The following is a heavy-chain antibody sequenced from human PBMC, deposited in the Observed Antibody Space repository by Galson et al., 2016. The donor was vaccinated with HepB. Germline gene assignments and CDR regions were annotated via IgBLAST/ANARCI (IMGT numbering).Heavy chain of an antibody. V-gene: IGHV3-13*01. CDR2: IGTAPGDT. CDR1: GFSFSLYD. CDR3: ARGKSLWTTPWNYGLDV. D-gene: IGHD4-17*01. Sequence: SLRLSCAASGFSFSLYDMHWVRPVTGKGLEWVSAIGTAPGDTNYLDSVKGRFTISRDNADISLYLQMNSLRPGDTAVYYCARGKSLWTTPWNYGLDVWGKGTTVTVSS. J-gene: IGHJ6*04.